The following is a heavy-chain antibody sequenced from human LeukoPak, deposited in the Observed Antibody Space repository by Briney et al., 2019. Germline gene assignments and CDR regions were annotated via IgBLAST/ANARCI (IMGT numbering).Heavy chain of an antibody. CDR2: ITGTSGRT. Sequence: GGSLRLSCEVSGLIFSNFAMAWVRQAPGKGLEWVSLITGTSGRTYYAASVKGRFTISRDNSKNTVYLQMNSLRAEDTALYYCAKDHVNAGRLDYWGQGTPVNVSS. CDR3: AKDHVNAGRLDY. J-gene: IGHJ4*02. V-gene: IGHV3-23*01. CDR1: GLIFSNFA. D-gene: IGHD6-13*01.